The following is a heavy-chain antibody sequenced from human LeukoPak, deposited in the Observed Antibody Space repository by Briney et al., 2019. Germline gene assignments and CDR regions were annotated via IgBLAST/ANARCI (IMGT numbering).Heavy chain of an antibody. CDR2: INPNTGDP. V-gene: IGHV1-2*02. D-gene: IGHD1-26*01. J-gene: IGHJ3*02. CDR1: GYTFTGYY. Sequence: ASVKVSCKASGYTFTGYYMHWVRQAPGQGLEWMGWINPNTGDPNYAQNFQGRVTMTRDTSTSTSYMELNGLKSDDTALYYCARDGRIVGATMGAFDIWGQGTMVTVSS. CDR3: ARDGRIVGATMGAFDI.